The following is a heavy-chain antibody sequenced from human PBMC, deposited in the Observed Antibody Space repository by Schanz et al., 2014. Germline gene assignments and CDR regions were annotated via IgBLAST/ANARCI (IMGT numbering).Heavy chain of an antibody. CDR1: GFAFSSYG. CDR3: AKKVPAYNHFDS. D-gene: IGHD1-1*01. V-gene: IGHV3-23*01. Sequence: EVQLLESGGGLVQPGGSLRLSCLASGFAFSSYGMNWLRQAPGKGLEWVSVIGVDGTTTYYADSVKGRFTISRDNSKNTLYLQMDSLRAEDTAGECCAKKVPAYNHFDSWGEGTLVTVSS. J-gene: IGHJ4*02. CDR2: IGVDGTTT.